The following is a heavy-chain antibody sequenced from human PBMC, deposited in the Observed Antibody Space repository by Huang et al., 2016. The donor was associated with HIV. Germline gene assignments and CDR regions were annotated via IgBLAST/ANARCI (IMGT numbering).Heavy chain of an antibody. D-gene: IGHD1-26*01. CDR3: VRDAGGKNF. Sequence: VQLVESGGGLLRPGGYLRLSCAASGVSVDSSSMTWVRQAPGKTLEWLAYISSSGGNIYYADSVKGRFTISRDNARNSLFLQLSSLRVEDTAVYHCVRDAGGKNFWGQGTLVSVSS. CDR2: ISSSGGNI. CDR1: GVSVDSSS. V-gene: IGHV3-48*01. J-gene: IGHJ4*02.